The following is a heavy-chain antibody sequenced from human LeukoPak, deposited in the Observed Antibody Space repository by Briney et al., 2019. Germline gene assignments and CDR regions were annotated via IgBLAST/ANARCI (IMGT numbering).Heavy chain of an antibody. V-gene: IGHV3-30*04. D-gene: IGHD2-15*01. Sequence: GGSLRLSCAASGFTFSSYAMHWVRQAPGKGLEWVAIISYDGSNKYYAGSVKGRFTISRDNSKNTLYLQMNSLRAEDTAVYYCARTGPFGYCSGGSCRDYYYYYYMDVWGKGTTVTVSS. J-gene: IGHJ6*03. CDR2: ISYDGSNK. CDR1: GFTFSSYA. CDR3: ARTGPFGYCSGGSCRDYYYYYYMDV.